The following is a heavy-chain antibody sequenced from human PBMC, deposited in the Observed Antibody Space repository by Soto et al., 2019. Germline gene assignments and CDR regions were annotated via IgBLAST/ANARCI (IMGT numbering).Heavy chain of an antibody. V-gene: IGHV4-61*01. CDR1: GGSVSSGSYY. CDR3: ARATVTTQY. CDR2: IYYSGST. Sequence: SETLSLTCTVSGGSVSSGSYYWSWIRQPPGKGLEWIGYIYYSGSTNYNPSLKSRVTISVDTSKNQFSLKLSSVTAADTAVYYCARATVTTQYWGQGTLVTVSS. D-gene: IGHD4-17*01. J-gene: IGHJ4*02.